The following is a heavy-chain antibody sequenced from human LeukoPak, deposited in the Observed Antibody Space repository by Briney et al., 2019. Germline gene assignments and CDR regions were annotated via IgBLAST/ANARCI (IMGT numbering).Heavy chain of an antibody. CDR2: IKQDGSEK. CDR3: ARHSRLRYFDWALFDY. J-gene: IGHJ4*02. D-gene: IGHD3-9*01. Sequence: GGSLRLSCAASGFTFSSYWMSWVRQAPGKGLEWEANIKQDGSEKYYVDSVKGRFTISRDNAKNSLYLQMNSLRAEDTAVYYCARHSRLRYFDWALFDYWGQGTLVTVSS. CDR1: GFTFSSYW. V-gene: IGHV3-7*01.